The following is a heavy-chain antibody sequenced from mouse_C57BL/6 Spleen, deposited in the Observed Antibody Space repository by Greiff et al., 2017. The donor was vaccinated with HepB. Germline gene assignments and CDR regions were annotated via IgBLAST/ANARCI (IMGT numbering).Heavy chain of an antibody. J-gene: IGHJ2*01. D-gene: IGHD1-1*01. CDR2: ISNGGGST. CDR3: ARQTITSYYFDY. Sequence: DVMLVESGGGLVQPGGSLKLSCAASGFTFSDYYMYWVRQTPEKRLEWVAYISNGGGSTYYPDTVKGRFTISRDNAKNTLYLQMSRLKSEDTAMYYCARQTITSYYFDYWGQGTTLTVSS. V-gene: IGHV5-12*01. CDR1: GFTFSDYY.